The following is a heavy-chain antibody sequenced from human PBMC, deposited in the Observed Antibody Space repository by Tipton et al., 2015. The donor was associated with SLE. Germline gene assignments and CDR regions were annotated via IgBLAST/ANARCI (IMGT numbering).Heavy chain of an antibody. CDR3: AREADGFDV. Sequence: SLRLSCVASGFTFSRSIMNWVRQAPGKGLEWVAVASSDESYTHYADSVKGRFTISRDNPNNRLYLQMNSLKGDDTAVYYCAREADGFDVWGQGTMVTVSS. V-gene: IGHV3-30*03. CDR2: ASSDESYT. J-gene: IGHJ3*01. CDR1: GFTFSRSI.